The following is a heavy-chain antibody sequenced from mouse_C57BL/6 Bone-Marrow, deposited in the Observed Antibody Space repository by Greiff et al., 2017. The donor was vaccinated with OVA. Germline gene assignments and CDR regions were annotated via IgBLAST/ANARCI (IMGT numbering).Heavy chain of an antibody. J-gene: IGHJ3*01. CDR1: GYTFTSYW. CDR3: AREGSYGNSWFAY. Sequence: QVQLKQPGAELVKPGASVKLSCKASGYTFTSYWLQWVKPRPGQGLEWIGEIDPSDSYPNYNQKFKGKATLTVDTSSSTAYMQLSSLTSEDSAVYYCAREGSYGNSWFAYWGQGTLVTVSA. D-gene: IGHD2-1*01. V-gene: IGHV1-50*01. CDR2: IDPSDSYP.